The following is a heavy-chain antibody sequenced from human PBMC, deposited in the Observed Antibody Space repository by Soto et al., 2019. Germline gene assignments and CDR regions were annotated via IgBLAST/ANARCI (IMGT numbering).Heavy chain of an antibody. J-gene: IGHJ3*02. Sequence: DLAESGGGVVQPGTSLRLSCVASGFTFSSYGMHWVRQAPGKGLEWAPVIPNTENKKYYADSVKGRFTISRDNSQNTLFLQMDSLMSEDTALYYCARTAGGRVRGALDIWGQGTMVTV. CDR3: ARTAGGRVRGALDI. CDR1: GFTFSSYG. V-gene: IGHV3-30-3*01. CDR2: IPNTENKK. D-gene: IGHD6-13*01.